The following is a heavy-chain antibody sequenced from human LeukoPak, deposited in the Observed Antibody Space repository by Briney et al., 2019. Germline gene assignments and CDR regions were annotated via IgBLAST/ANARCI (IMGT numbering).Heavy chain of an antibody. CDR1: GGSFSGYQ. D-gene: IGHD2-15*01. J-gene: IGHJ3*02. Sequence: SETLSLTCAVYGGSFSGYQWTWIRQPPGKGLEWIGYIYYSGSTNYNPSLKSRVTISVDTSKNQFSLKLSSVTAADTAVYYCARVRPDGYCSGGSCQSGAFDIWGQGTMVTVSS. CDR3: ARVRPDGYCSGGSCQSGAFDI. V-gene: IGHV4-59*01. CDR2: IYYSGST.